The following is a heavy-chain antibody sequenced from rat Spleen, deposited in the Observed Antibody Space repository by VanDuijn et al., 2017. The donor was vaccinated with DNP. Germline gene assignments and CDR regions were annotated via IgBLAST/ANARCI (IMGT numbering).Heavy chain of an antibody. CDR2: ISTSGGTT. CDR3: ARDRGYYSDWYFDF. CDR1: GFTFSSFP. Sequence: EVQLVESGGGLVQPGRSMKLSCAASGFTFSSFPMAWVRQAPTKGLEWVATISTSGGTTYYRDSVKGRFTISRDNAITTLYLQMNSLRSEDTATYYCARDRGYYSDWYFDFWGPGTMVTVSS. V-gene: IGHV5-46*01. J-gene: IGHJ1*01. D-gene: IGHD1-1*01.